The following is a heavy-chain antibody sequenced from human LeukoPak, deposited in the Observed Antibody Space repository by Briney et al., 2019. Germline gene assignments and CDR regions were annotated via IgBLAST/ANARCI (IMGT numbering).Heavy chain of an antibody. Sequence: GGSLRLSCAASGFTFSRYWMSWVRQAPGKGLEGVANIKQDGSEKYYVDSVKGRFTISRDNAKNSLYLQMNSLRAEDTAVYYCARGRTGTAATRLDYWGQGTLVTVSS. CDR2: IKQDGSEK. CDR1: GFTFSRYW. CDR3: ARGRTGTAATRLDY. V-gene: IGHV3-7*01. J-gene: IGHJ4*02. D-gene: IGHD6-13*01.